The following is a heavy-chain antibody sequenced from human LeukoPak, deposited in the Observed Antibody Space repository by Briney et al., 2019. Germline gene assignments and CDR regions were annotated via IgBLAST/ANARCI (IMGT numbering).Heavy chain of an antibody. CDR3: ARHGRMGTINPSY. D-gene: IGHD5-24*01. V-gene: IGHV4-39*01. CDR1: GGSISNSSYY. CDR2: MYYSGST. J-gene: IGHJ4*02. Sequence: PSETLSLTCTVSGGSISNSSYYWGWIRQPPGKGLEWLGSMYYSGSTYYNPSLKSRATISEDTAKNQFSLKLSSVTAADTAVYYCARHGRMGTINPSYWGQGTLVTVSS.